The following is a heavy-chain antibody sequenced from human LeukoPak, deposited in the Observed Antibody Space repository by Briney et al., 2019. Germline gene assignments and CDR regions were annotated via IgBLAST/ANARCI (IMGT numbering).Heavy chain of an antibody. V-gene: IGHV4-39*01. Sequence: SETLSFTCTVSGGSISSSSYYWGWIRQPPGKGLEWIGSIYYSGSTYYNPSLKSRVTISVDTSKNQFSLKLSSVTAADTAVYYCARHLGVTRRPDSSGYYYVPDAFDIWGQGTMVTVSS. J-gene: IGHJ3*02. CDR3: ARHLGVTRRPDSSGYYYVPDAFDI. D-gene: IGHD3-22*01. CDR2: IYYSGST. CDR1: GGSISSSSYY.